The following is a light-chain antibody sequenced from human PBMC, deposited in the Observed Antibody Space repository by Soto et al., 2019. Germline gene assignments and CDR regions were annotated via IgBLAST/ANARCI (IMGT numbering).Light chain of an antibody. CDR3: QQRSNRPLT. J-gene: IGKJ4*01. CDR2: DAS. Sequence: EIVLTQSPGTLSLSPGERATLSCRASQSVSSYLAWYQKKPGQAPRLLIYDASNRATGIPARFSGSGSGTDFTLTISSLEPEDFAVYYCQQRSNRPLTFGGGTKVDIK. CDR1: QSVSSY. V-gene: IGKV3-11*01.